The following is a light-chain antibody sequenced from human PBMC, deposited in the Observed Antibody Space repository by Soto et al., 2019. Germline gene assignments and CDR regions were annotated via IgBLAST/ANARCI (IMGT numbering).Light chain of an antibody. CDR3: SSYAGSNNFV. J-gene: IGLJ1*01. V-gene: IGLV2-8*01. CDR2: EVT. Sequence: QSVLTQPPSASGSPGHSGTISCTGTSSDVGGYNFVSCYQQHPGKAPKLMIYEVTKRPSGVPDRFSGSKSGNTASMTVSGLQAEDEADYYCSSYAGSNNFVFGTGTKVTVL. CDR1: SSDVGGYNF.